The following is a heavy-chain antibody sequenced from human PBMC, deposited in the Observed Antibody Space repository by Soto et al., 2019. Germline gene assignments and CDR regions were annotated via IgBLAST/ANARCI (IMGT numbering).Heavy chain of an antibody. Sequence: TGGALRLSCAASGFTFSSYSMNWVRQAPGKGLEWVSSISSSSSYIYYADSVKGRFTISRDNAKNSLYLQMNSLRAEDTAVYYCARAPEKTSIADYYYYGMDVWGQGTTVTVSS. J-gene: IGHJ6*02. CDR3: ARAPEKTSIADYYYYGMDV. D-gene: IGHD6-6*01. V-gene: IGHV3-21*01. CDR2: ISSSSSYI. CDR1: GFTFSSYS.